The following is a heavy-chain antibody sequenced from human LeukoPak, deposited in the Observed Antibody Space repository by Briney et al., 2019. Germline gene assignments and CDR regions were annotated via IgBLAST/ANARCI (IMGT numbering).Heavy chain of an antibody. CDR1: GYTFTSYD. CDR3: AKEGRITMIVVVITTGYYFDY. V-gene: IGHV1-8*01. Sequence: ASVKVSCMASGYTFTSYDINWVRQATGQGLEWMGWMNPNSGNTGCAQKFQGRVTMTRNTSISTAYMELSSLRSEDTAVYYCAKEGRITMIVVVITTGYYFDYWGQGTLVTVSS. CDR2: MNPNSGNT. D-gene: IGHD3-22*01. J-gene: IGHJ4*02.